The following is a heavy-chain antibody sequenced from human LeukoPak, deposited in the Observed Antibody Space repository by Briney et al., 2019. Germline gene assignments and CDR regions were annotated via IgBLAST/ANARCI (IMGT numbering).Heavy chain of an antibody. CDR3: AKVELTIGGANFDY. Sequence: GGSLRLSCVASGVTLSNYAMSWARQAPGKGLEWVSGISSSGSGGNTYYADSVKGRFTISRDSSRNTLFLHMNTLRAEDTAVYYCAKVELTIGGANFDYWGQGTLVTVSS. D-gene: IGHD1-26*01. V-gene: IGHV3-23*01. J-gene: IGHJ4*02. CDR2: ISSSGSGGNT. CDR1: GVTLSNYA.